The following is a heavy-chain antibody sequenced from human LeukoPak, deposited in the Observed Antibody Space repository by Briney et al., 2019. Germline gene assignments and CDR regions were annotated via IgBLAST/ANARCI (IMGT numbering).Heavy chain of an antibody. V-gene: IGHV3-7*01. J-gene: IGHJ4*02. CDR3: ARYAEYSSGWFLDY. Sequence: GGSLRLSCAASGFSFSSYWMSWVRQAPGKGLEWVANIKQDGSEKYYVDSVKGRFTISRDNAKNSLYLRMNSLRAEDTAVYYCARYAEYSSGWFLDYWGQGTLVTVSS. D-gene: IGHD6-19*01. CDR2: IKQDGSEK. CDR1: GFSFSSYW.